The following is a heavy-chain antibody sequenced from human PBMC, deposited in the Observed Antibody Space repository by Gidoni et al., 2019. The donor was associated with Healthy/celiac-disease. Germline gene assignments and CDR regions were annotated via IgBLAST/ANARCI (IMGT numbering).Heavy chain of an antibody. D-gene: IGHD6-19*01. Sequence: EVQLVESGGGLVKPGGSLRLTCAAAGVTVSSYSMTWVRQPPGKGLWWVSSISSSSSSISYADSVKGRFTISGDNAKNSLYLQMNSLRAEDTAVYYCARDDVRSSGWPGHGYWGQGPLVTVSS. V-gene: IGHV3-21*01. CDR3: ARDDVRSSGWPGHGY. J-gene: IGHJ4*02. CDR2: ISSSSSSI. CDR1: GVTVSSYS.